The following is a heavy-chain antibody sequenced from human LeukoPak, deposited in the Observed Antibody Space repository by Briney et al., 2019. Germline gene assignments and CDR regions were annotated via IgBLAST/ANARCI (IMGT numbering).Heavy chain of an antibody. CDR3: DRKIGDS. D-gene: IGHD3-22*01. CDR1: GFTFSSYS. Sequence: GGSLRLSCAASGFTFSSYSMNWVRQAPGKGLEWVSYINNSSSTIYYADPVSGRFTISRKNDKNSLYLHSNILTAEDAAVYFCDRKIGDSWGQGTLVTVSS. CDR2: INNSSSTI. V-gene: IGHV3-48*04. J-gene: IGHJ4*02.